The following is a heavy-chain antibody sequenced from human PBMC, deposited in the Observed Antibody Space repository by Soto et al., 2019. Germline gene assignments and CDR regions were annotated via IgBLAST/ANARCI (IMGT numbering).Heavy chain of an antibody. V-gene: IGHV3-23*01. J-gene: IGHJ3*02. CDR1: GFSFSSYA. D-gene: IGHD3-16*02. CDR2: ISGSGGST. Sequence: GGSLRLSCAASGFSFSSYAMSWFRQAPGKGLEWVSAISGSGGSTYYADSVKGRFTISRDNSKNTLYLQMNSLRAEDTAVYYCAKDRYDYIWGSYRYRYHDAFDIWGQGTMVTVS. CDR3: AKDRYDYIWGSYRYRYHDAFDI.